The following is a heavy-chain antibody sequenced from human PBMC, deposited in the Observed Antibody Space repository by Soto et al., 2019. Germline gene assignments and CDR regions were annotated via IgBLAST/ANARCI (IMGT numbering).Heavy chain of an antibody. V-gene: IGHV3-15*01. J-gene: IGHJ4*02. D-gene: IGHD3-16*02. Sequence: EVQLVESGGGLVKPGGSLRLSCAASGFTFSNAWMSWVRQAPGKGLEWVGRIKSKTDGGTTDYAAPVKGRFTISRDDSKNTLYLQMNSLKTEDTAVYYCTTPGYDYVWGSYRLYYFDYWGQVTLVTVSS. CDR1: GFTFSNAW. CDR3: TTPGYDYVWGSYRLYYFDY. CDR2: IKSKTDGGTT.